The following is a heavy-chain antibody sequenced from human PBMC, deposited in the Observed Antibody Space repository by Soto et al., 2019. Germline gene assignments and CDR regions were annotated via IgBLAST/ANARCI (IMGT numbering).Heavy chain of an antibody. CDR2: IYPGDSDT. V-gene: IGHV5-51*01. CDR1: GYSFTSYW. Sequence: GESLKISCKGSGYSFTSYWIGWVRQMPGKGLEWMGIIYPGDSDTRYSPSFQGQVTISADKSISTAYLQWSSLKASDTAMYYCARQKGAFMITFGGASIQLDYWGQGTLVTVSS. CDR3: ARQKGAFMITFGGASIQLDY. J-gene: IGHJ4*02. D-gene: IGHD3-16*01.